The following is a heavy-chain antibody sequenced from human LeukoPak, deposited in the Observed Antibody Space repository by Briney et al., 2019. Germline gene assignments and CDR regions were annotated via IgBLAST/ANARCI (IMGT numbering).Heavy chain of an antibody. D-gene: IGHD3-10*01. CDR2: ISSSSSYI. Sequence: GGSLRLSCAASGFTFSSYAMSWVRQAPGKGLEWVSSISSSSSYIYYADSVKDRFTISRDNAKNSLYLQMNSLRAEDTAVYYCARLYGDLFDYWGQGTLVTVSS. J-gene: IGHJ4*02. CDR3: ARLYGDLFDY. CDR1: GFTFSSYA. V-gene: IGHV3-21*01.